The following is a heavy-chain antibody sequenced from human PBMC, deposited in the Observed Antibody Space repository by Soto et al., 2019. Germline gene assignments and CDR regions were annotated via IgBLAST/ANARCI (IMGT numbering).Heavy chain of an antibody. CDR1: GYIFVNYG. Sequence: QVQLVQSGDEVRKPGSSVKVSCKASGYIFVNYGIAWVRQAPGQGLEWMGWISPYSGNTHYARKVQGRLTMHKNTYKRTAYRDMGSLTSDDTAVYYCARVVKYVTPPPQDVWGQGTTVTVSS. V-gene: IGHV1-18*01. J-gene: IGHJ6*02. CDR3: ARVVKYVTPPPQDV. CDR2: ISPYSGNT. D-gene: IGHD3-22*01.